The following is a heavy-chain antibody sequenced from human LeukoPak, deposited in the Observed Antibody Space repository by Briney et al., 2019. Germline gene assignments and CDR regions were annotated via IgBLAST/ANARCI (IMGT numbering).Heavy chain of an antibody. CDR3: ARETYSSSPPRL. CDR2: IYYSGST. D-gene: IGHD6-13*01. CDR1: GGSISSYY. V-gene: IGHV4-59*01. J-gene: IGHJ2*01. Sequence: SETLSLTCTVSGGSISSYYWSWIRQPPGKGLEWIGYIYYSGSTNYNPSLKSRVTMSVDTSKNEFSLKLSSVTAADTAVYYCARETYSSSPPRLWGRGTLVTVSS.